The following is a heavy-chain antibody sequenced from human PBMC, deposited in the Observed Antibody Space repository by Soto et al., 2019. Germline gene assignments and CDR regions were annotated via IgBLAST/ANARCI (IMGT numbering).Heavy chain of an antibody. Sequence: GGSLRLSCGASAFAFRSYNINWVRQAPGKGLEWVASISSGSSNIYYADSVKGRFTISRDNAKNSLYLQMDSLRAEDSAVYYCASTTVVAATFDFWGQGTLVTVSS. CDR1: AFAFRSYN. V-gene: IGHV3-21*01. J-gene: IGHJ4*02. D-gene: IGHD2-15*01. CDR3: ASTTVVAATFDF. CDR2: ISSGSSNI.